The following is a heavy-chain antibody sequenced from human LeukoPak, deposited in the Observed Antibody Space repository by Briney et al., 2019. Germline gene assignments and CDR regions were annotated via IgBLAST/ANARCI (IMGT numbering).Heavy chain of an antibody. Sequence: PGRSLRLSCAASGFTFDDYAMHWVRQAPGKGLEWVSGISWNSGSIGYADSVKGRFTIFRDNAKNSLYLQMNSLRAEDMALYYCARVVPAAIQDYYFDYWGQGTLVTVSS. J-gene: IGHJ4*02. CDR2: ISWNSGSI. CDR1: GFTFDDYA. V-gene: IGHV3-9*03. D-gene: IGHD2-2*02. CDR3: ARVVPAAIQDYYFDY.